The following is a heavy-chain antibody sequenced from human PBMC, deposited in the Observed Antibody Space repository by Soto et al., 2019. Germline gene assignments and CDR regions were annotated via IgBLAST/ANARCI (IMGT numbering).Heavy chain of an antibody. D-gene: IGHD5-18*01. CDR3: ARGRSTTWIQLWLEGAFDI. CDR1: GFTFSSYA. Sequence: LRLSCAASGFTFSSYAMHWVRQAPGKGLEWVAVISYDGSNKYYADSVKGRFTISRDNSKNTLYLQMNSLRAEDTAVYYCARGRSTTWIQLWLEGAFDIWGQGTMVTV. V-gene: IGHV3-30-3*01. CDR2: ISYDGSNK. J-gene: IGHJ3*02.